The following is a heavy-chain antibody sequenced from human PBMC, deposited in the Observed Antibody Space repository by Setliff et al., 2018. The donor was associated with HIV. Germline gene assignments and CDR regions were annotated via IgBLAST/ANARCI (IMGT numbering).Heavy chain of an antibody. V-gene: IGHV4-59*01. J-gene: IGHJ4*02. CDR3: ARGYYDSNVYYFPGY. Sequence: SETLSLTCIVSGGSISGYYWSWIRQPPGKGLEWIGYIYYSGSTNYSPSLKSRVTISVDTSKNQFSLKLSSVTAADTAIYYCARGYYDSNVYYFPGYWGQGTLVTVSS. CDR1: GGSISGYY. CDR2: IYYSGST. D-gene: IGHD3-22*01.